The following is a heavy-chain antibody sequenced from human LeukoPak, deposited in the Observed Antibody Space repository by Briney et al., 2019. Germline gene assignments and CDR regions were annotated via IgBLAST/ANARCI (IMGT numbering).Heavy chain of an antibody. J-gene: IGHJ1*01. V-gene: IGHV4-59*12. Sequence: SETLSLTCTVSGGSISSYYWSWLRQPPGKGLEWIGYIFYSGSTNYSPSLKSRVTISVDTSKNQFSLKLSSVTAADSAVYYCARMGRSNTPFQHWGQGTLVTVSS. CDR3: ARMGRSNTPFQH. CDR1: GGSISSYY. D-gene: IGHD6-13*01. CDR2: IFYSGST.